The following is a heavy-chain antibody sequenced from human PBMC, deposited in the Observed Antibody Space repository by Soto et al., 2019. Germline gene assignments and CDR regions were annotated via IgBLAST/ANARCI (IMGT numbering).Heavy chain of an antibody. CDR3: AKDAPHCSGGSCYSDY. J-gene: IGHJ4*02. V-gene: IGHV3-9*01. D-gene: IGHD2-15*01. CDR1: GFTFDDYA. CDR2: ISWKSGSI. Sequence: EVQLVESGGGLVQPGRSVRPSCAASGFTFDDYAMHCVRQAPGKGLEWVSGISWKSGSIGYADSVKGRFTISRDKANNSLYLQMDSLRAEDTALYYCAKDAPHCSGGSCYSDYWGQGTLVTVSS.